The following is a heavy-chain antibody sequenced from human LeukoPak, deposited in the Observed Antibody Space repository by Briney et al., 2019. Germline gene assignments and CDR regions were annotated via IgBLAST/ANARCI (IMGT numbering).Heavy chain of an antibody. Sequence: SETLSLTCTVSGGSISSSSSYWGWIRQPPGKGLEWIGSIYYSGSTYYNPSLKSRVTISVDTSKNQFSLKLSSVTAADTAVYYCASFYGSGSYYPKPDYWGQGTLVTVSS. J-gene: IGHJ4*02. V-gene: IGHV4-39*01. CDR3: ASFYGSGSYYPKPDY. CDR2: IYYSGST. D-gene: IGHD3-10*01. CDR1: GGSISSSSSY.